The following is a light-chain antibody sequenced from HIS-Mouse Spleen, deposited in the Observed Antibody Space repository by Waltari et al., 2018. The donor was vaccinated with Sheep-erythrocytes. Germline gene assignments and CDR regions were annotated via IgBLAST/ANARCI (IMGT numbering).Light chain of an antibody. Sequence: QSALTQPRSVSGSPGQSVTISCTGTSSDVGGYNYVSWYQQHPGKAPKLMIYDVSQRPSGGPARFSGSKSGNTASLTISGLQAEDEADYYCCSYAGSYNHVFATGTKVTVL. V-gene: IGLV2-11*01. CDR3: CSYAGSYNHV. J-gene: IGLJ1*01. CDR1: SSDVGGYNY. CDR2: DVS.